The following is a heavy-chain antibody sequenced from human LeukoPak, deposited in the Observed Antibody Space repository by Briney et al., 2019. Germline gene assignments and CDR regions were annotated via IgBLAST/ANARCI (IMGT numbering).Heavy chain of an antibody. Sequence: ASVKVSCKASGYAFANYLVHWVRQAPGQGLEWMGWISIGDGRTHYGRKFQDRVSMTREMSSNTAFLELSSLRSDDTAFYFCSRSYYSSSWYYFDHWGQGTLVTVSS. V-gene: IGHV1-18*01. J-gene: IGHJ4*02. CDR2: ISIGDGRT. CDR1: GYAFANYL. D-gene: IGHD2-15*01. CDR3: SRSYYSSSWYYFDH.